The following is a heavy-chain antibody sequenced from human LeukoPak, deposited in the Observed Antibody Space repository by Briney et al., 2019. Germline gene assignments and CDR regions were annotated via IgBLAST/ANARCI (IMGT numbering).Heavy chain of an antibody. CDR1: GFTFSSYS. J-gene: IGHJ4*02. D-gene: IGHD1-1*01. CDR2: ISSSSSHI. CDR3: ALIGGLEPNPALDY. Sequence: GGSLRLSCAASGFTFSSYSMNWVHQAPGKGLEWVSSISSSSSHIYYADSVKGRFTISRDNAKSSLYLQMNSLRAEDTAVYYCALIGGLEPNPALDYWGQGTLVTVSS. V-gene: IGHV3-21*01.